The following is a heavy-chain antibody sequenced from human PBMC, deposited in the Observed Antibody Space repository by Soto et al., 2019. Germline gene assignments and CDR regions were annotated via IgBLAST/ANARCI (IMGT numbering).Heavy chain of an antibody. D-gene: IGHD2-2*01. J-gene: IGHJ3*02. CDR3: ARLYCSSSSCYSVGAFDI. V-gene: IGHV3-33*01. CDR1: GFTFSSYG. Sequence: GSLRLSCAASGFTFSSYGMHWVRQAPGKGLEWVALIWFDGSDKYYVDSVKGRFTISRDNSKNTVHLQMNSLRVEDTAVYYCARLYCSSSSCYSVGAFDIRGQGTVVTVSS. CDR2: IWFDGSDK.